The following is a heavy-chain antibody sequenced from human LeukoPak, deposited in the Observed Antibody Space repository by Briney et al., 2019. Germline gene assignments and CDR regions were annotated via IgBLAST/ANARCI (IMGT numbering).Heavy chain of an antibody. CDR3: ARDGYSGNDGL. V-gene: IGHV4-59*01. J-gene: IGHJ4*02. CDR1: GGSISSYY. CDR2: IYYSGST. D-gene: IGHD5-12*01. Sequence: PSETLSLTCTVSGGSISSYYWSWIRQPPGKGLEWIGYIYYSGSTNYNPSLKSRVTISVDTSKNQFSLKLSSVTAADRAVYYCARDGYSGNDGLWGQGTLVTVSS.